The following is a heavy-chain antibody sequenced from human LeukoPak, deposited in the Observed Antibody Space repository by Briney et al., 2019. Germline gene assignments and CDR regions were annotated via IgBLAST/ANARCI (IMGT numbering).Heavy chain of an antibody. Sequence: GASVKVSCKASGGTFSSYAISWVRQAPGQGLEWMGWISAYNGNTNYAQKLQGRVTMTTDTSTSTAYMELRSLRSDDTAVYYCARARSLGYCSSTSCSGLGYWGQGTLVTVSS. J-gene: IGHJ4*02. CDR1: GGTFSSYA. V-gene: IGHV1-18*01. D-gene: IGHD2-2*01. CDR3: ARARSLGYCSSTSCSGLGY. CDR2: ISAYNGNT.